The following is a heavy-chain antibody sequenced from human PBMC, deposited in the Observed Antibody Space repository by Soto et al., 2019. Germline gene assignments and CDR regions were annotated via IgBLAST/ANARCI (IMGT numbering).Heavy chain of an antibody. CDR1: GFTFSSYW. CDR2: INSDGSST. D-gene: IGHD2-15*01. J-gene: IGHJ4*02. Sequence: GGSLRLSCAASGFTFSSYWMHWVRQAPGKGLVRVSRINSDGSSTSYAGSVKGRFTISRDNAKNTLYLQMNSLRAEDTAVYYCVRTSLVVAAATREDYWGQGTLVTVSS. V-gene: IGHV3-74*01. CDR3: VRTSLVVAAATREDY.